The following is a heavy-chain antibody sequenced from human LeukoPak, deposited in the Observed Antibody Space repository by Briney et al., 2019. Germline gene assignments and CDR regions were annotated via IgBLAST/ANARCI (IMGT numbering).Heavy chain of an antibody. V-gene: IGHV4-30-4*01. CDR1: GDSISSGDYY. CDR2: IYYSGTP. D-gene: IGHD3-22*01. Sequence: NPSETLSLTCTVSGDSISSGDYYWSWIRQPPGKGLEWIGYIYYSGTPYYNPSLKSRVTISVDTSKNQFSLKLSSVTAADTALYYCARDIYYDSSGLIFDYWGQGTLVTVSS. J-gene: IGHJ4*02. CDR3: ARDIYYDSSGLIFDY.